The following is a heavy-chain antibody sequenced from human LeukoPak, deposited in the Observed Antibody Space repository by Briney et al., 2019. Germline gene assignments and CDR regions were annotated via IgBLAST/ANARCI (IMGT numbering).Heavy chain of an antibody. CDR2: IYHSGST. Sequence: SETLSLTCAVSGYSISSGYYWGWIRQPPGKGLEWIGSIYHSGSTYYNPSLKSRVTISVDTSKNQFSLKLTSVTAADTSLYYCARLTRRYNYYYMDVWGKGTTVTVSS. J-gene: IGHJ6*03. CDR3: ARLTRRYNYYYMDV. D-gene: IGHD3-9*01. CDR1: GYSISSGYY. V-gene: IGHV4-38-2*01.